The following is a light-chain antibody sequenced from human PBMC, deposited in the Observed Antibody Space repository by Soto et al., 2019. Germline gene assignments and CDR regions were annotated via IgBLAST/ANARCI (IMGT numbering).Light chain of an antibody. CDR3: QHYNSYSEA. J-gene: IGKJ1*01. CDR2: KAS. Sequence: IQMTRSPSTLSVSVVGRVTMTFRASQTISSWLAWYQQKPGKAPKLLIYKASTLKSGVPSRFSGSGSGTEFTLTISSLQPHDFATYYCQHYNSYSEAFGQGTKVDIK. V-gene: IGKV1-5*03. CDR1: QTISSW.